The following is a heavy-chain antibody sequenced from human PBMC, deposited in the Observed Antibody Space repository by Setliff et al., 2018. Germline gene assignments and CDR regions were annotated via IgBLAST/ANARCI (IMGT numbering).Heavy chain of an antibody. D-gene: IGHD6-25*01. V-gene: IGHV4-4*08. CDR3: ARSVAAAATAL. J-gene: IGHJ4*02. CDR1: GASITSYY. CDR2: IHNNGRI. Sequence: SETLSLTCSVSGASITSYYWSWIRQPQGKGLEWIAYIHNNGRIKYNPALKSRVTISLDTSKNQFSLNLNSATAADTAVYFCARSVAAAATALWGQGTAVTVSS.